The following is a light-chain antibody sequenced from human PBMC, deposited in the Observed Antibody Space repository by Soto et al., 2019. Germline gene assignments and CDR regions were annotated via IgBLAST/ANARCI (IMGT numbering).Light chain of an antibody. CDR1: SSNIGSNY. V-gene: IGLV1-47*02. CDR3: AAWDDSLSGVV. Sequence: QSLLTQPPSESGTPGQRVTISCSGSSSNIGSNYVYWYQQLPGTAPKLLIYSNNQRPSGVPDRFSGSKSGTSASLAISGLRSEDEADYYCAAWDDSLSGVVFGGGTQLTVL. CDR2: SNN. J-gene: IGLJ2*01.